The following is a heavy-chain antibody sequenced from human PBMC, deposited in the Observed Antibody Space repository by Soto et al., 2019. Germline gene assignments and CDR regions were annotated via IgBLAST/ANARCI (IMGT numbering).Heavy chain of an antibody. Sequence: QVQLQESGPGLVKPSETLSLTCTVSGGSISSYYWSWIRQPPGKGLEWIGYIYYSGSTNYNPSLKSRVIISVDTSKNQFSLKLSSVAAADTAVYYCAREASSPRYYYYYMDVWGKGTTVTVSS. CDR1: GGSISSYY. V-gene: IGHV4-59*01. J-gene: IGHJ6*03. CDR3: AREASSPRYYYYYMDV. CDR2: IYYSGST. D-gene: IGHD6-13*01.